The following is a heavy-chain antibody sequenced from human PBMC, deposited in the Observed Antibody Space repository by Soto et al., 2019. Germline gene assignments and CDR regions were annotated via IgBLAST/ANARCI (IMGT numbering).Heavy chain of an antibody. CDR2: IGIGSSTT. J-gene: IGHJ3*01. Sequence: PGGSLSLSCAASGFPFSSYLMHWVRQAPGKGLEWVSYIGIGSSTTYYADSVKGRFTISRDNAKNSLYLQMNSLRAEDTAVYYCARDQLYYNDISGRPLNAFDVWGQGTMVTVSS. V-gene: IGHV3-48*01. CDR1: GFPFSSYL. CDR3: ARDQLYYNDISGRPLNAFDV. D-gene: IGHD3-22*01.